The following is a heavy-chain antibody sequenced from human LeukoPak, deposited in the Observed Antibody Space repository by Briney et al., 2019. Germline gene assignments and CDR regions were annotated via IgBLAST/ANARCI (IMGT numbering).Heavy chain of an antibody. J-gene: IGHJ4*02. Sequence: GGSLPLTCAASGFAINSHWLNWVRQRPAKGLEGVGNINQDGSEKNYVDSVRGCITITRDNAKNSLYLQMNSMRAEDAAVYYCARDEPEMATGGWGQGTLVTVSS. V-gene: IGHV3-7*01. CDR2: INQDGSEK. D-gene: IGHD5-24*01. CDR1: GFAINSHW. CDR3: ARDEPEMATGG.